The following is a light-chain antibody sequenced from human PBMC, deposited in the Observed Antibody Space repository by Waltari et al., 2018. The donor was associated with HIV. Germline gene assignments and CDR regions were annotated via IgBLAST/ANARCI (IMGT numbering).Light chain of an antibody. V-gene: IGKV4-1*01. CDR3: QQYDSTPLT. Sequence: DIVMTQSPDSLAASLGERATINCKASQSILYSSNNRNYLAWYQQKPGQRPKLLIYWASTRESGVPDRFTGNGSGTDFTLTISSLQAEDVAVYYCQQYDSTPLTFGGGTKVEIK. CDR1: QSILYSSNNRNY. CDR2: WAS. J-gene: IGKJ4*01.